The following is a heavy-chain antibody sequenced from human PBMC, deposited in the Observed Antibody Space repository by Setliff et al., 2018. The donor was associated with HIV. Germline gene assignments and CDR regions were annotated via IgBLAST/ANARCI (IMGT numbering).Heavy chain of an antibody. D-gene: IGHD6-19*01. CDR3: ARVGAGWGYYFDY. Sequence: ASETLSLTCTVSGGSISSGSYYWSWIRQPAGKGLEWIGHIYTSGSTNYNPSLKSRVTISVDTSKNQFSLKLSSVTAADTAVYYCARVGAGWGYYFDYWGQGTLVTVSS. CDR1: GGSISSGSYY. CDR2: IYTSGST. J-gene: IGHJ4*02. V-gene: IGHV4-61*09.